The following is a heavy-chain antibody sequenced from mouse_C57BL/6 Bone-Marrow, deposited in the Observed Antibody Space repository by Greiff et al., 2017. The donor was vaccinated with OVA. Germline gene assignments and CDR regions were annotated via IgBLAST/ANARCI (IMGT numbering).Heavy chain of an antibody. CDR2: IDPDSGGT. CDR1: GYTFNSYW. J-gene: IGHJ3*01. Sequence: QVQLQQPGAELVKPGASVKLSCKASGYTFNSYWMHWVKQRPGQGLEWIGRIDPDSGGTKYNEKFKGKATLTVDKPSNTAYLQLSSLTSEDSAVYYCAGSNWWFAYWGKGTLVTVSA. CDR3: AGSNWWFAY. D-gene: IGHD4-1*02. V-gene: IGHV1-72*01.